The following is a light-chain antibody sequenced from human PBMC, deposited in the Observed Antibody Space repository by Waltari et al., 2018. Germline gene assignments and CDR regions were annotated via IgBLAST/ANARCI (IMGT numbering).Light chain of an antibody. J-gene: IGKJ2*01. Sequence: DIQMTQSPSSLSASVGDRVTITCQASQDISNYLNWYQQKPGKAPKPLIYDASNLEKGVPSRFSGSGSGTDFTFTISSLQPEDIATYYCQQYDTFGQGTKLEIK. V-gene: IGKV1-33*01. CDR1: QDISNY. CDR3: QQYDT. CDR2: DAS.